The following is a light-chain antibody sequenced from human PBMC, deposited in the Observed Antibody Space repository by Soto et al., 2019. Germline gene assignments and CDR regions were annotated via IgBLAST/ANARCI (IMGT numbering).Light chain of an antibody. CDR3: QQFNSYLLT. J-gene: IGKJ4*01. V-gene: IGKV1-13*02. CDR1: QGISSA. Sequence: AIQLTQSPSSLSASVGDRVTITCRASQGISSALAWYQQKPGKAPNLLIYDASSLEGGVPSRFSGSGSGTDFTLTISSLQPEDFATYYCQQFNSYLLTFCGGTKVEIK. CDR2: DAS.